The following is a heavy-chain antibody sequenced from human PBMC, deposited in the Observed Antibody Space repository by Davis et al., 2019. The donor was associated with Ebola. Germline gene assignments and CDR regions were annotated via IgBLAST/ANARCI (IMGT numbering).Heavy chain of an antibody. D-gene: IGHD6-6*01. J-gene: IGHJ4*02. CDR1: GFTFSAYS. CDR2: ISGSSNII. V-gene: IGHV3-48*01. CDR3: VKRTSGSSGWDY. Sequence: GESLKISCAGSGFTFSAYSMNWVRQAPGKGLEWVSHISGSSNIIYYADSVKGRFTISRDNSKNTLYLQMNSLRVEDTATYYCVKRTSGSSGWDYWGQGTLVTVSS.